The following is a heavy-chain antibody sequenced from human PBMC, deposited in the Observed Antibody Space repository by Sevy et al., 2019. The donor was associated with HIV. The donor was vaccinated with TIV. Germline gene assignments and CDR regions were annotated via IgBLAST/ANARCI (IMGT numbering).Heavy chain of an antibody. CDR1: GFTFSSYA. Sequence: GGYLRLSCAASGFTFSSYAMHWVRQAPGKGLEWVAVISYDGSNKYHADSVKGRFTISRDNSKNTLYLQMNSLRAEDTAVYFCSRDGAGLRLGELSLYHSYFDYWGQGTLVSVSS. D-gene: IGHD3-16*02. CDR3: SRDGAGLRLGELSLYHSYFDY. J-gene: IGHJ4*02. CDR2: ISYDGSNK. V-gene: IGHV3-30-3*01.